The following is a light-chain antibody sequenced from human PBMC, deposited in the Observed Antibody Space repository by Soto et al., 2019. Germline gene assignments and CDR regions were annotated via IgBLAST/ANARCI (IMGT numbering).Light chain of an antibody. Sequence: EIVLTQSPGTLSLSPGERATLSCMASQGVSSSYLARYQQKPGQAPRLLISGASSRATGVPERFSGSGSGTDFTLNISRLEPEDFAVYYCQQYDNSPHTFGGGTKVEIK. J-gene: IGKJ4*01. CDR2: GAS. V-gene: IGKV3-20*01. CDR1: QGVSSSY. CDR3: QQYDNSPHT.